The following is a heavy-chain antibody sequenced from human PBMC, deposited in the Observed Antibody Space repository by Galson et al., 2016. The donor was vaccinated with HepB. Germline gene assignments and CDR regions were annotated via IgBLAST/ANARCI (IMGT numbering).Heavy chain of an antibody. Sequence: SVKVSCKASGGTFSSYAINWVRQAPGQGPEWMGWIHTKTGNPTYAQGFTGRFVFSLDTSVTTTYLQINDLKAEDTALYYCARARSGGRDLFDYWGQGTLVTVSS. CDR2: IHTKTGNP. CDR1: GGTFSSYA. D-gene: IGHD3-10*01. J-gene: IGHJ4*02. V-gene: IGHV7-4-1*02. CDR3: ARARSGGRDLFDY.